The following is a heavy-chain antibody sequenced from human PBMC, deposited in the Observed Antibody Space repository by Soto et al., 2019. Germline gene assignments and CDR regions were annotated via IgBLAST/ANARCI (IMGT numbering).Heavy chain of an antibody. CDR2: INHSGST. J-gene: IGHJ6*02. Sequence: PSETLSLTCAVYGGSFSGYYWSWIRQPPGKGLEWIGEINHSGSTNYNPSLKSRVTISVDTSKNQFSLKLSSVTAADTAVYYCARVSYSSSWYFVGATGYGMDVWGQGTTVTVSS. V-gene: IGHV4-34*01. D-gene: IGHD6-13*01. CDR3: ARVSYSSSWYFVGATGYGMDV. CDR1: GGSFSGYY.